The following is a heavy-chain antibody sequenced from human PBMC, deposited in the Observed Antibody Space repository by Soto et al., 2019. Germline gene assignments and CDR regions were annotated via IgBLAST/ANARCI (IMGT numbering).Heavy chain of an antibody. CDR2: IRSKANSYAT. J-gene: IGHJ4*02. Sequence: EVQLVESGGCLVQPGGSLKLSCAASGFTFSGSAMHWVRQASGKGLEWVGRIRSKANSYATAYAASVKGRFTISRDDSKNTAYLQMDSLKTEDTAVYYCTTTAVTTSDYWGQGTLVTVSS. D-gene: IGHD4-4*01. CDR3: TTTAVTTSDY. V-gene: IGHV3-73*02. CDR1: GFTFSGSA.